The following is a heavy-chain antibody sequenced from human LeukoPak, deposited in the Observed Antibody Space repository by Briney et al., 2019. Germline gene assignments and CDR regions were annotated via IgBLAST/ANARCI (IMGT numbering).Heavy chain of an antibody. J-gene: IGHJ4*02. CDR1: GFTFGDYA. V-gene: IGHV3-49*04. CDR2: IRSKAYGGTT. D-gene: IGHD3-10*01. Sequence: GGSLRLSCTASGFTFGDYAMSWVRQAPGKGLEWVGFIRSKAYGGTTEYAASVKGRFTISRDDSKSIAYLQMNSLKTEDTAVYYCSRDQYGYNYGSGSSGLFDYWGQGTLVTVSS. CDR3: SRDQYGYNYGSGSSGLFDY.